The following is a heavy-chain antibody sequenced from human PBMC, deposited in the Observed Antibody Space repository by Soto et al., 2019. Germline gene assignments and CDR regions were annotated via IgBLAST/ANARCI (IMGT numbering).Heavy chain of an antibody. V-gene: IGHV1-69*01. D-gene: IGHD3-10*01. CDR2: IIPIFGSA. Sequence: QVQLVQSGAEVKKPGSSVKVSCKASGGTFSSYAISWVRQAPGQGLEWMGGIIPIFGSANHAQKIQGRVTITADESTSTAYMELSSLRSEDTAVYYCARAAGLLWFGELFFDYWGQGTLVTVSS. J-gene: IGHJ4*02. CDR1: GGTFSSYA. CDR3: ARAAGLLWFGELFFDY.